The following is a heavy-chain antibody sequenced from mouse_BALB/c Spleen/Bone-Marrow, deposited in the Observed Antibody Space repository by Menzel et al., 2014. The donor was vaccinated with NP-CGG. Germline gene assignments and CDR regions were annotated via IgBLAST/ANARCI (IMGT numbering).Heavy chain of an antibody. J-gene: IGHJ3*01. Sequence: EVQLVESGEGLVKSGGSLKLSCAASGFSFSNYGMSWVRQTPEKRLEWVATISGDGRYTFYSDSVKGRFTISRDNAKNNLYLQLSSLRSEDTALYYCARHAYYDQTEVSFVYWGQGTLVTVSA. CDR3: ARHAYYDQTEVSFVY. CDR1: GFSFSNYG. V-gene: IGHV5-9-2*01. D-gene: IGHD2-4*01. CDR2: ISGDGRYT.